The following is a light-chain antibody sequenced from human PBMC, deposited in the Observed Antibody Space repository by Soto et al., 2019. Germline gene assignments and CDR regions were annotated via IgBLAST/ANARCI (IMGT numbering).Light chain of an antibody. CDR3: LQYSSHSWT. J-gene: IGKJ1*01. CDR1: QTISSW. CDR2: DAS. V-gene: IGKV1-5*01. Sequence: DIQMTQSPSTLSGSVGDRVSITCRASQTISSWLAWYQQKPGKAPKLLIFDASSLKSGVPSRFSGSGSGTEFTLTISRLQPDDVATYYCLQYSSHSWTFGQGTKVDIK.